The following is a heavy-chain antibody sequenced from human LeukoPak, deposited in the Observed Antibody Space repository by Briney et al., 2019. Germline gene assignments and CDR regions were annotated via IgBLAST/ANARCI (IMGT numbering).Heavy chain of an antibody. CDR2: IYSGGST. CDR3: ARLQYPNTADRDAFDI. Sequence: PGGSLRLSCAASGFTVSSNYTSWVRQAPGKGLEWVSVIYSGGSTYYADSVKGRFTISRDNSKNTLYLQMNSLRAEDTAVYYCARLQYPNTADRDAFDIWGQGTMVTVSS. V-gene: IGHV3-66*02. J-gene: IGHJ3*02. D-gene: IGHD4-11*01. CDR1: GFTVSSNY.